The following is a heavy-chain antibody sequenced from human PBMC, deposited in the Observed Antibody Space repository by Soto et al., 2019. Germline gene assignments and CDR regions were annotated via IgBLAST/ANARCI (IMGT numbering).Heavy chain of an antibody. CDR3: AKDLRDSSGYYYYIDS. CDR1: GFALSNYA. CDR2: ISISGGST. D-gene: IGHD3-22*01. J-gene: IGHJ4*02. Sequence: EVQLLESGGGSVQPGGSLRLSCAACGFALSNYAMSWVRQAPGKGLEWVSAISISGGSTYYADSVKGRFTISRDSSKNTLYLQMNSLRAEDTAVYYCAKDLRDSSGYYYYIDSWGQGILVTVSS. V-gene: IGHV3-23*01.